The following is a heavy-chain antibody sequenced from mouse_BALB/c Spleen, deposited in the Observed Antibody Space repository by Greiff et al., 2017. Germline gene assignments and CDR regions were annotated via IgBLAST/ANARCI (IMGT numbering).Heavy chain of an antibody. J-gene: IGHJ4*01. CDR2: ISSGGSYT. D-gene: IGHD2-3*01. V-gene: IGHV5-6*01. CDR3: ARDGYYGGYYAMDY. CDR1: GFTFSSYG. Sequence: EVMLVESGGDLVKPGGSLKLSCAASGFTFSSYGMSWVRQTPDKRLEWVATISSGGSYTYYPDSVKGRFTISRDNAKNTLYLQMSSLKSEDTAMYYCARDGYYGGYYAMDYWGQGTSVTVSS.